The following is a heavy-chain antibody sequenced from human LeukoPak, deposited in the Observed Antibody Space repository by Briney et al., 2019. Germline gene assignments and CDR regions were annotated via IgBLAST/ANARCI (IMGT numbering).Heavy chain of an antibody. J-gene: IGHJ4*02. CDR2: IYSGGST. D-gene: IGHD4-17*01. CDR1: GFTVSSNY. CDR3: AKDSPDFGDDY. Sequence: PGGSLRLSCAASGFTVSSNYMSWVRQAPGKGLEWVSVIYSGGSTYYADSVKGRFTISRDNSKNTLYLQMNSLRPEDTAVYYCAKDSPDFGDDYWGQGTLVSVSS. V-gene: IGHV3-66*01.